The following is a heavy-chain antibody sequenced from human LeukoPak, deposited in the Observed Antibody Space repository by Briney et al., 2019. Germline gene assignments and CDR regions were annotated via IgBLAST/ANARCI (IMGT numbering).Heavy chain of an antibody. CDR2: VHQTGVT. Sequence: SETLFLTCSVSGGSITSLYWSWVRQPPGKGLEYVGYVHQTGVTNYNPSLRGRVTVSMDTSKNQFSLKLNSVTAADTAVYYCVRSATIAVFRYGMDVWGQGTTVTVSS. V-gene: IGHV4-59*11. CDR1: GGSITSLY. CDR3: VRSATIAVFRYGMDV. J-gene: IGHJ6*02. D-gene: IGHD5-24*01.